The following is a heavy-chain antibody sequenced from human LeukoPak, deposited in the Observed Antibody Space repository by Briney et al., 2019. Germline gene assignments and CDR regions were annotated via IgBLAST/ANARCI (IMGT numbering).Heavy chain of an antibody. D-gene: IGHD3-10*01. Sequence: SETLSLTCAVSGGSFSAFFWRWIRQPPGKGLEWIGSIYYSGSTYYNPSLKSRVTISVDTSKSQFSLNLSSVPAADTAVYYCARHTVQLWLHDSWGQGTLVTVSS. CDR2: IYYSGST. J-gene: IGHJ4*02. CDR3: ARHTVQLWLHDS. V-gene: IGHV4-39*01. CDR1: GGSFSAFF.